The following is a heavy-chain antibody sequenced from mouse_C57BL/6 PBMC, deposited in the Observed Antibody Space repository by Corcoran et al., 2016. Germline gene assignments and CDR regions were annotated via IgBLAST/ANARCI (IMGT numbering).Heavy chain of an antibody. J-gene: IGHJ2*01. Sequence: EVQLQQSGPELVKPGASVKISCKASGYTFTDYYMNWVTQSHGKSLEWIGDINPNNGGTSYNQKFKGKATLTVDKSSSTAYMELRSLTSEDSAVYYCARKGYYYGSSYVDYWGQGTTLTVSS. CDR2: INPNNGGT. D-gene: IGHD1-1*01. CDR1: GYTFTDYY. V-gene: IGHV1-26*01. CDR3: ARKGYYYGSSYVDY.